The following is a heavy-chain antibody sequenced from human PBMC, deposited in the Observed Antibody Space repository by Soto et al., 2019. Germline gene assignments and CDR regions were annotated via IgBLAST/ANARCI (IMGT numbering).Heavy chain of an antibody. CDR3: ARVGGIVGATSRLRAFDI. J-gene: IGHJ3*02. V-gene: IGHV4-31*03. CDR2: IYYSGST. D-gene: IGHD1-26*01. CDR1: GGSISSGGYY. Sequence: LSLTCTVSGGSISSGGYYWSWIRQHPGKGLEWIGYIYYSGSTYYNPSLKSRVTISVDTSKNQFSLKLSSVTAADTAVYYCARVGGIVGATSRLRAFDIWGQGTMVTVSS.